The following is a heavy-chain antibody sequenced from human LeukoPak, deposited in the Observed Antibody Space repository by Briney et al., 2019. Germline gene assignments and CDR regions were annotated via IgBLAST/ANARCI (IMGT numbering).Heavy chain of an antibody. CDR2: ITTSSTYT. V-gene: IGHV3-21*01. CDR3: ARSSAYSYGP. CDR1: GFSFSSYN. Sequence: PGGSLRLSCEASGFSFSSYNMDWVRQTPGKGLEWISSITTSSTYTFYADSVKGRFTISRDNARNSLYLQMNSLRVEDTAVYYCARSSAYSYGPWGQGTLVTVS. D-gene: IGHD5-18*01. J-gene: IGHJ5*02.